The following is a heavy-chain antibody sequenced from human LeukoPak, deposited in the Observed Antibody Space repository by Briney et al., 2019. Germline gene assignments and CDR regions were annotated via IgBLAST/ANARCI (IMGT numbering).Heavy chain of an antibody. CDR3: ARGLGSNYVSY. CDR1: GFTFDDYA. V-gene: IGHV4-34*01. CDR2: INHSGST. J-gene: IGHJ4*02. Sequence: GSLRLSCAASGFTFDDYAMHWIRQPPGKGLEWIGEINHSGSTNYNPSLKSRVTISVDTSKNQFSLKLSSVTAADTAVYYCARGLGSNYVSYWGQGTLVTVSS. D-gene: IGHD4-11*01.